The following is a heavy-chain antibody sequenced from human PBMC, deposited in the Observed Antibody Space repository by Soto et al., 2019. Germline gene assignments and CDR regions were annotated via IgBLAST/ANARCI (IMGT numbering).Heavy chain of an antibody. V-gene: IGHV1-69*01. J-gene: IGHJ4*02. CDR3: ARVFRDCWVEPGVVRGYLDT. CDR2: IIPIFGTT. D-gene: IGHD3-3*01. CDR1: ADSFSSYG. Sequence: QVQLVQSGAEVKEPGSAVKVSCKAPADSFSSYGISWVRQAPGQGLEWMGGIIPIFGTTNYAEKFQGRVTITADESTNTAYMEWSSLRSEDTALYYCARVFRDCWVEPGVVRGYLDTWGRGTLVTVSS.